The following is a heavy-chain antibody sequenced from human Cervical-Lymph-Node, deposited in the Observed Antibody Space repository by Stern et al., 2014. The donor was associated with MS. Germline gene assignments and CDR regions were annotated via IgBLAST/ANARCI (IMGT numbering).Heavy chain of an antibody. J-gene: IGHJ4*02. D-gene: IGHD5-24*01. CDR3: AREGRDVYNFDY. V-gene: IGHV1-69*01. Sequence: VQLVESGAEVKNPGSSVKVSCKVSGDTFSSHGISWVRQAPGQGLEWMGGIIPVITNPKYAQKFEGRVTIIADEFTSTVYMELSSLRSDDTAVYFCAREGRDVYNFDYWGQGTLVSVSP. CDR1: GDTFSSHG. CDR2: IIPVITNP.